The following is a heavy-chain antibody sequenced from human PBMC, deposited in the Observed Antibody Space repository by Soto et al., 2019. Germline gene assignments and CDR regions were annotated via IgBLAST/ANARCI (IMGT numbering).Heavy chain of an antibody. J-gene: IGHJ4*02. CDR3: TTNPTVAGIDY. Sequence: EVQLVESGGGLVKPGGSLRLSCAASGFTFRNPWISWVRQAQGKGLEWVGRIKSKTDGGTTNYAAPVKGRFTISRDDSKNTLYLQMNSLKTEDTAVYYCTTNPTVAGIDYWGQGTLVTVSS. V-gene: IGHV3-15*01. D-gene: IGHD6-19*01. CDR1: GFTFRNPW. CDR2: IKSKTDGGTT.